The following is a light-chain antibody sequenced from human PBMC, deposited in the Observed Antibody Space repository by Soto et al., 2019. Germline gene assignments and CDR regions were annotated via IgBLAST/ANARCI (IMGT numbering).Light chain of an antibody. CDR3: QQYSIWRT. V-gene: IGKV3-15*01. Sequence: EIEMTQSPATLSLAPGERVTLCCGASESVSTNLAWYQQKADQAPRLLIYGASTRATGIPARFSGSGSGTEFTLTISSLQSEDFAVYYCQQYSIWRTFGQGTKVEIK. J-gene: IGKJ1*01. CDR2: GAS. CDR1: ESVSTN.